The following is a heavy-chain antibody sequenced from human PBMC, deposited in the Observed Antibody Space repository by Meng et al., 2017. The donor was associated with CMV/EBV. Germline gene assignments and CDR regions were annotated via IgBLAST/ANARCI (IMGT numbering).Heavy chain of an antibody. D-gene: IGHD3-3*01. CDR1: GDSVSSNSAA. CDR3: ARETIFGVVIIWDWFDP. V-gene: IGHV6-1*01. CDR2: TYYRSKWYN. J-gene: IGHJ5*02. Sequence: SCAISGDSVSSNSAAWNWIWQSPSRGLEWLGRTYYRSKWYNDYAVSVKSRITINPDTSKNQFSLQLNSVTPEDTAVYYCARETIFGVVIIWDWFDPWGQGTLVTVSS.